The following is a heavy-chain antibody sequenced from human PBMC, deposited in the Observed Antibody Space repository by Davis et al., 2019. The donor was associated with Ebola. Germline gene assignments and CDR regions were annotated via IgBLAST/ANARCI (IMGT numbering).Heavy chain of an antibody. J-gene: IGHJ5*02. CDR1: GGSISSSSYY. D-gene: IGHD3-3*01. CDR2: IYYSGGT. V-gene: IGHV4-39*01. CDR3: ASTPPTYYDFWSGYLFPGWFDP. Sequence: MPSETLSLTCTVSGGSISSSSYYWGWIRQPPGKGLEWIGSIYYSGGTYYNPSLKSRVTISVDTSKNQFSLKLSSVTAADTAVYYCASTPPTYYDFWSGYLFPGWFDPWGQGTLVTVSS.